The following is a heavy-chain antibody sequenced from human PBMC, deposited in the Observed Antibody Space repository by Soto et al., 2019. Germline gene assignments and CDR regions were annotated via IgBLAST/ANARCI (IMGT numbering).Heavy chain of an antibody. V-gene: IGHV3-53*01. J-gene: IGHJ4*02. CDR2: IYSGRST. Sequence: PGGSLRLSCAASGFTVSSNYMSWVRQAPGKGLEWGSVIYSGRSTYYADSVKGRFTISRDNSKNTLYLQMNSLRAEDTAVYYCARNYYDSGGGFDYWGQGTLVTVSS. CDR3: ARNYYDSGGGFDY. CDR1: GFTVSSNY. D-gene: IGHD3-22*01.